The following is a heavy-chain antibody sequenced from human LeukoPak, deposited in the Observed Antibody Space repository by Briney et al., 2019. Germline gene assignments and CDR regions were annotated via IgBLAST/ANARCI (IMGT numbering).Heavy chain of an antibody. CDR1: GGSISSGSYY. J-gene: IGHJ4*02. D-gene: IGHD2-2*01. V-gene: IGHV4-61*02. CDR2: IYTSGST. CDR3: ARRDGLSSTSCFDY. Sequence: PSQTLSLTCTVSGGSISSGSYYWSWIRQPAGKGLEWIGRIYTSGSTNYNPSLKSRVTISVDTSKNQFSLKLSSVTAADTAVYYCARRDGLSSTSCFDYWGQGTLVTVSS.